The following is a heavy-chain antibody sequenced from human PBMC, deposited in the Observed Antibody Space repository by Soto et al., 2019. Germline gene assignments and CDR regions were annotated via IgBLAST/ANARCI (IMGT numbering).Heavy chain of an antibody. CDR1: GYTLTELS. V-gene: IGHV1-24*01. Sequence: GASVKVSCKVSGYTLTELSMHWVRQAPGKGLEWMGGFDPEDGETIYAQKFQGRVTMTEDTSTDTAYMELSSLRSEDTAAYYCATLLYDYVWGSYRSAHWDYFAYPAQRTLVTVSS. J-gene: IGHJ4*02. CDR3: ATLLYDYVWGSYRSAHWDYFAY. D-gene: IGHD3-16*02. CDR2: FDPEDGET.